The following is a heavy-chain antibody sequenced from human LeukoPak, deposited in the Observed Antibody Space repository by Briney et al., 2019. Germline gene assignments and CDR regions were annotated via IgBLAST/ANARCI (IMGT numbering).Heavy chain of an antibody. V-gene: IGHV1-2*02. CDR3: ARDGEMATTGAIYFDY. Sequence: GASVKVSCKASGYTLTDYYLHWVRQAPGQGLKWMGWINPNSGATNYAQKLQGRVTMTTDTSTSTAYMELRSLRSDDTAVYYCARDGEMATTGAIYFDYWGQGTLVTVSS. CDR2: INPNSGAT. D-gene: IGHD5-24*01. CDR1: GYTLTDYY. J-gene: IGHJ4*02.